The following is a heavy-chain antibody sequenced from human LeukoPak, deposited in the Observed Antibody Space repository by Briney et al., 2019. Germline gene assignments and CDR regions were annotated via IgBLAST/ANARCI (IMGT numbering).Heavy chain of an antibody. J-gene: IGHJ4*02. CDR2: SYSGNTT. CDR1: GFTVSSNY. Sequence: GGSLRLSCAASGFTVSSNYMSWVRQAPGKGLEWVAISYSGNTTYCADSVRGRFTISRDKSKDRLHLQMNSLRAEDTAVYYCATYSSGRRGYYFDSWGQGTLVTVSS. CDR3: ATYSSGRRGYYFDS. V-gene: IGHV3-66*01. D-gene: IGHD6-19*01.